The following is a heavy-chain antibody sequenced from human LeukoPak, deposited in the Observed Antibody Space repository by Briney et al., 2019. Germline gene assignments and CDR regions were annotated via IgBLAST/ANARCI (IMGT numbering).Heavy chain of an antibody. V-gene: IGHV3-23*01. Sequence: GGSLRLSCAASGFTFSSFSMTWVRQAPGKGLEWVSSIIVSGTTYYADSVKGRFTISRDSFRGTLFLQMDSLRVEDTAVYFCAKGSVGDADFASWGQGALVTVSS. D-gene: IGHD6-25*01. CDR1: GFTFSSFS. J-gene: IGHJ4*02. CDR2: IIVSGTT. CDR3: AKGSVGDADFAS.